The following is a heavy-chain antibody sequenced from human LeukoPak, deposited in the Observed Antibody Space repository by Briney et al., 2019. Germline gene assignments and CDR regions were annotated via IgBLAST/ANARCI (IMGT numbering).Heavy chain of an antibody. CDR1: GYSFTSYW. D-gene: IGHD5-24*01. V-gene: IGHV5-51*01. Sequence: GESLKISCKGSGYSFTSYWIGWVRQMPGKGLEWMGIIYPGDSDTRYSPSFQGQVTISADKSISTAYLQWSSLKASDTAMYYCARLAGMATTTEDAFDIWGQGTMVTVSS. J-gene: IGHJ3*02. CDR3: ARLAGMATTTEDAFDI. CDR2: IYPGDSDT.